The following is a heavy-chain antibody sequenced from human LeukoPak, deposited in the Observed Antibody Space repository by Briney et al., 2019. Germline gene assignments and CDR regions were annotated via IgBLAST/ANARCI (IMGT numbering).Heavy chain of an antibody. Sequence: SQTLSLTCAISGDRVSSNSATWNWLRQSPSRGREWLGRTYYRSKWFNDYAVSVKSRITINPDTSENQFSLQLNSVTPEDTAVYYCTRAFLYSSSSTFDYWGQGTLVTVSS. J-gene: IGHJ4*02. CDR3: TRAFLYSSSSTFDY. D-gene: IGHD6-13*01. CDR2: TYYRSKWFN. V-gene: IGHV6-1*01. CDR1: GDRVSSNSAT.